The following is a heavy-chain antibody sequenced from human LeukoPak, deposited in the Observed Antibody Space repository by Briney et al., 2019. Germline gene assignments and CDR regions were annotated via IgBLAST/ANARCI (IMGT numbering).Heavy chain of an antibody. CDR1: GGSFSGYY. D-gene: IGHD3-22*01. CDR3: ASYDSSGSYFDY. J-gene: IGHJ4*02. CDR2: INHSGST. Sequence: SETLSLTCAVYGGSFSGYYWSWIRQPPGKGLEWIGEINHSGSTNYNPSLKSRVTISVDTSKNQFSLKLSSVTAADTAVYYCASYDSSGSYFDYWGQGTLVTVSS. V-gene: IGHV4-34*01.